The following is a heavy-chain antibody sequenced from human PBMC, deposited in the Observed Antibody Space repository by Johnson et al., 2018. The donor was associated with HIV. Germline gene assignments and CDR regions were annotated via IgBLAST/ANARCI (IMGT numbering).Heavy chain of an antibody. CDR3: AKVDDYGDWGGAFDI. Sequence: VQLVESGGGVVQPGRSLRLSCAASGFTFSTYGMHWVRQAPGKGLEWVAVISGSGGSTYYADSVKGRFTISRDNSKNTLYLQMNSLRAEDTAVYYCAKVDDYGDWGGAFDIWGQGTMVTVSS. D-gene: IGHD4-17*01. CDR1: GFTFSTYG. V-gene: IGHV3-23*04. CDR2: ISGSGGST. J-gene: IGHJ3*02.